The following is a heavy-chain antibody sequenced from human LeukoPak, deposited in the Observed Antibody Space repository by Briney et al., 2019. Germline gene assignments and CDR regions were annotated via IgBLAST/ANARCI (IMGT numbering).Heavy chain of an antibody. CDR2: INHSGST. V-gene: IGHV4-34*01. D-gene: IGHD6-13*01. Sequence: SETLSLTCAVYGGSFSGYYWSWIRQPPGKGLEWIGEINHSGSTNYNPSLKSRVTISVDPSKNQFSLKLSSVTAADTAVYYCARGPRYSSSWYRSMGYFQHWGQGTLVTVSS. CDR1: GGSFSGYY. CDR3: ARGPRYSSSWYRSMGYFQH. J-gene: IGHJ1*01.